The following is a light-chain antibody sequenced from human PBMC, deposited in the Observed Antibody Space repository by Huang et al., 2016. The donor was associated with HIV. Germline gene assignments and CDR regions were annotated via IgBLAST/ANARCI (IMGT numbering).Light chain of an antibody. CDR2: DAS. CDR3: QHYDNLPMYT. Sequence: DIQMTQSPSSLSASVGDRVTITCQASQAFNDYLNWYQHRPGTAPKLLIYDASNLETGVASRFSGTGFGTDFTFTISSLQPEDIATYYCQHYDNLPMYTFGQGTKLEIK. V-gene: IGKV1-33*01. J-gene: IGKJ2*01. CDR1: QAFNDY.